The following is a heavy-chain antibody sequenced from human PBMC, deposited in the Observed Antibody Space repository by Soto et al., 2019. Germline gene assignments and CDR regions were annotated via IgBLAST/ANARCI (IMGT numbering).Heavy chain of an antibody. D-gene: IGHD4-17*01. CDR1: GGTFSSYT. Sequence: QVQLVQSGAEVKKPGSSVKVSCKASGGTFSSYTISWVRQAPGQGLEWMGRIIPILGIANYAQKFQGRVTITADKSTSTAYMELSSLRSENRAVHSCARNRPIGDYGGRAGPAPWGKGPLVTVSS. J-gene: IGHJ5*02. V-gene: IGHV1-69*02. CDR2: IIPILGIA. CDR3: ARNRPIGDYGGRAGPAP.